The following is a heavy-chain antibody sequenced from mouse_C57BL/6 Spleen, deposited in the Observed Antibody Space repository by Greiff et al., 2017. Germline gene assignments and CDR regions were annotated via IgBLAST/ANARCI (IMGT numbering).Heavy chain of an antibody. CDR2: FYPGSGSI. J-gene: IGHJ4*01. Sequence: QVQLQQSGAELVKPGASVKLSCKASGYTFTEYTIHWVKQRSGQGLEWIGWFYPGSGSIKYNEKFKDKATLTADKSSSTVYMELSRLTSEDSAVYFGARHEDGGNYVRGAMDYWGQGTSVTVSS. CDR1: GYTFTEYT. D-gene: IGHD2-1*01. CDR3: ARHEDGGNYVRGAMDY. V-gene: IGHV1-62-2*01.